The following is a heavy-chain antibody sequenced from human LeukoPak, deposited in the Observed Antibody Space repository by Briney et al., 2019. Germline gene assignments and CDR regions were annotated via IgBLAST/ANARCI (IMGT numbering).Heavy chain of an antibody. V-gene: IGHV3-33*01. CDR2: IWCGGSNK. Sequence: GGSLRLSCAASGFTFSSYGMHWVRQAPGKGLECVAVIWCGGSNKFYADSVKGRFTISRDNSKNTLYLQMNSLRAEDTAVYYCARSDPSSLDIVVVPAAIPGDDYYYGMDVWGQGTTVTVSS. CDR1: GFTFSSYG. D-gene: IGHD2-2*02. J-gene: IGHJ6*01. CDR3: ARSDPSSLDIVVVPAAIPGDDYYYGMDV.